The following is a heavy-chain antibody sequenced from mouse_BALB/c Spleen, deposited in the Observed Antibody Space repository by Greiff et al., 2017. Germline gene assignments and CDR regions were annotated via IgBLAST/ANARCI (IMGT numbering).Heavy chain of an antibody. V-gene: IGHV5-17*02. Sequence: EVKVVESGGGLVQPGGSRKLSCAASGFTFSSFGMHWVRQAPEKGLEWVAYISSGSSTIYYADTVKGRFTISRDNPKNTLFLQMTSLRSEDTAMYYCAREGLYYGAMDYWGQGTSVTVSS. J-gene: IGHJ4*01. CDR3: AREGLYYGAMDY. CDR1: GFTFSSFG. D-gene: IGHD1-1*01. CDR2: ISSGSSTI.